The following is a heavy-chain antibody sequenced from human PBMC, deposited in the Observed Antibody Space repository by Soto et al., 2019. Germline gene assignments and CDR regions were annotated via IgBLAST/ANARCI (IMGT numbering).Heavy chain of an antibody. CDR2: ISPMFGAA. CDR1: GGTFNTYA. CDR3: AREVQVHPPVFVY. Sequence: QVQLVQSGAEMKKPGSSVKVSCQSSGGTFNTYAMNWVRQAPGQGPEWMGDISPMFGAANYAPKFQGRVTITGDESTGTSYMQLSSLTSEDTALFFWAREVQVHPPVFVYGGQETRVPVSS. D-gene: IGHD3-10*01. J-gene: IGHJ4*02. V-gene: IGHV1-69*19.